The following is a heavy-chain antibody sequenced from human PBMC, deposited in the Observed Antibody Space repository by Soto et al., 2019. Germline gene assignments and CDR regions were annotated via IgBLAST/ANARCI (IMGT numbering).Heavy chain of an antibody. CDR2: ISGSGVST. D-gene: IGHD7-27*01. J-gene: IGHJ4*02. V-gene: IGHV3-23*01. CDR3: AKDPRVPSNGVPPGGDH. CDR1: GFTVSSDY. Sequence: GGSLRLSCAASGFTVSSDYMSWVSQAPGKGLEWVSGISGSGVSTYYADSVKGRFTISRDNSKNTLYLQMNSLRAEDTAVYYCAKDPRVPSNGVPPGGDHWGQGTLVTVSS.